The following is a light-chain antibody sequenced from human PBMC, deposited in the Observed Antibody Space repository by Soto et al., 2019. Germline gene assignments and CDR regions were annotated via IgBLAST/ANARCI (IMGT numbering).Light chain of an antibody. CDR3: SSYRSSDTLEV. V-gene: IGLV2-14*01. Sequence: QSVLTQPASVSGSPGQSITISCTGTSSDVGGYDYVSWYQLHPGKAPKLMVFEVSNRPSGVSYRFSGSKSGNTASLTISGVQADDEADYYCSSYRSSDTLEVFGTGTKVTVL. CDR2: EVS. CDR1: SSDVGGYDY. J-gene: IGLJ1*01.